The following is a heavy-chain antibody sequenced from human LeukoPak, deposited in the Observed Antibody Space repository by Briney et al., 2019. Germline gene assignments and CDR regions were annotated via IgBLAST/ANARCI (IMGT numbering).Heavy chain of an antibody. CDR1: GFTFSSYG. J-gene: IGHJ4*02. CDR3: AKDMSSSWYAFDY. CDR2: LSYDGSNK. V-gene: IGHV3-30*18. Sequence: GGSLRLSCAASGFTFSSYGMHWVRQAPGKGLEWVAVLSYDGSNKYYVDSVKGRFTISRDSSKNTLYLQMNSLRAEDTAVYYCAKDMSSSWYAFDYWGQGTLVTVSS. D-gene: IGHD6-13*01.